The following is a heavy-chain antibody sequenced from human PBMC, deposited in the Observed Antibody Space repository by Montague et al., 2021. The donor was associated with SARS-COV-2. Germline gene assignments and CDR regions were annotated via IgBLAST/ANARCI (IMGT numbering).Heavy chain of an antibody. V-gene: IGHV1-8*01. CDR1: GYTLTSYD. J-gene: IGHJ4*02. CDR2: MNPNSGNT. D-gene: IGHD3-10*01. CDR3: ARGRITMVRGVIIDNLFDY. Sequence: SVKVSCKASGYTLTSYDINWVRQVTGHGLKWMGWMNPNSGNTGYAQRFQGRVTMTRNTSISTAYMELSSLRSEDTAVYYCARGRITMVRGVIIDNLFDYWGQGTLVTVSS.